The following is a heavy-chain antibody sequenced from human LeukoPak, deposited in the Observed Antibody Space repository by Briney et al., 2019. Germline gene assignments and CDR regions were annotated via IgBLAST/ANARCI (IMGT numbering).Heavy chain of an antibody. CDR3: ARVNGYPHYFDY. D-gene: IGHD5-18*01. J-gene: IGHJ4*02. CDR2: INPSGGST. Sequence: ASVKVSCKASGYTFTSYYMHWVRQAPGQGLEWMGIINPSGGSTSYAQKFQGRVTMTRDMSTSTVYMKLSSLRSEDTAVYYCARVNGYPHYFDYWGQGTLVTVSS. CDR1: GYTFTSYY. V-gene: IGHV1-46*01.